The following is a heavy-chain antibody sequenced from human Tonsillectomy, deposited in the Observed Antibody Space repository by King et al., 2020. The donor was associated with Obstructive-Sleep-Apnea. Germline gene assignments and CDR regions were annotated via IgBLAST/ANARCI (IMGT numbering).Heavy chain of an antibody. CDR2: ICYSGST. CDR3: ARDRGVHGDYVHFDY. V-gene: IGHV4-31*03. CDR1: GGSISSGGYY. Sequence: VQLQESGPGLVKPSQTLSLTCTVSGGSISSGGYYWSWIRQHPGKGLEWIGYICYSGSTYYNPSLKSRVTISVDTSKNQFSLKLSSVTAADTAVYYCARDRGVHGDYVHFDYWGQGTLVTVSS. D-gene: IGHD4-17*01. J-gene: IGHJ4*02.